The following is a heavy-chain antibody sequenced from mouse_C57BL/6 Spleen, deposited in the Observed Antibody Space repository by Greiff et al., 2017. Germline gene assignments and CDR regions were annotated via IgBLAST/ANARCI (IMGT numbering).Heavy chain of an antibody. Sequence: EVQLQQSGPELVKPGASVKISCKASGYSFTDYNMNWVKQSNGKSLEWIGVINPNYGTNSDNQKFKGKATLTVDQSSSTAYMQINSLTSEDSAVYYCATYYGSSYGFAYWGQGTLVTVSA. J-gene: IGHJ3*01. CDR3: ATYYGSSYGFAY. CDR2: INPNYGTN. V-gene: IGHV1-39*01. D-gene: IGHD1-1*01. CDR1: GYSFTDYN.